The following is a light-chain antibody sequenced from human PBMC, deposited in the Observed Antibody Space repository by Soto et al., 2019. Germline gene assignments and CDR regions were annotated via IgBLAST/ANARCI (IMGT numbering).Light chain of an antibody. Sequence: QSVLTQPRSVSGSPGQSVTISCTGTSSDVGGYNYVSWYQQHPGKAPKLMIYDVSKRPSGVPDRFSGSKSGNTASLTISGLQAEDEADYYCCSYAGSYTSLHVFGTGTKATVL. CDR3: CSYAGSYTSLHV. CDR1: SSDVGGYNY. J-gene: IGLJ1*01. CDR2: DVS. V-gene: IGLV2-11*01.